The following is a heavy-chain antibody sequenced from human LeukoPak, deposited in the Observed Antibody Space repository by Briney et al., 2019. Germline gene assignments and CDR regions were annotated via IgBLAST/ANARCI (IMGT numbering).Heavy chain of an antibody. J-gene: IGHJ4*02. CDR1: GFTFSGYY. V-gene: IGHV3-11*01. CDR3: ASVDY. Sequence: GGSLRLSCAASGFTFSGYYMSWIRQAPGKGLEWVSYIISSANTIYYADSVKGRSTFSRDNARNSLYLQMNSLRAEDTAVYYCASVDYWGQETPVTVSS. CDR2: IISSANTI.